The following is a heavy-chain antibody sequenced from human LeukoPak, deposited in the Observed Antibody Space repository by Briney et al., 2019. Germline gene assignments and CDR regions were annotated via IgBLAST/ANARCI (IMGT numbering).Heavy chain of an antibody. J-gene: IGHJ4*01. CDR1: GGSISSSSYY. D-gene: IGHD6-19*01. CDR3: ARGAGAFDY. V-gene: IGHV4-39*07. CDR2: IYYSGST. Sequence: SETLSLTCTVSGGSISSSSYYWGWIRQPPGKGLEWIGSIYYSGSTTYNPSLKSPVTISVDTSRNQFSLKLSSVTAADTAVYYCARGAGAFDYWGHGTLVTVSS.